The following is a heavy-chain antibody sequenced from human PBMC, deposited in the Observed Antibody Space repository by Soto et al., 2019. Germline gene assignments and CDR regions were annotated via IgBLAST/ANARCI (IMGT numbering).Heavy chain of an antibody. CDR3: AIDCSGGSCYSRAKRYYYYYYGMDV. CDR1: GLAISCQY. CDR2: INPNSGGT. D-gene: IGHD2-15*01. V-gene: IGHV1-2*02. Sequence: GASDQLSSEAPGLAISCQYRHSVQHAPRQGLEWMGWINPNSGGTNYAQKFQGRVTMTRDTSISTAYMELGRLRSDDTAVYYCAIDCSGGSCYSRAKRYYYYYYGMDVWGQGTTVTVPS. J-gene: IGHJ6*02.